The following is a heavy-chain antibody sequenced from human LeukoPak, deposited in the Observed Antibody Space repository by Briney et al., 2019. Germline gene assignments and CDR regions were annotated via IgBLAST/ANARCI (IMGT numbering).Heavy chain of an antibody. V-gene: IGHV3-7*01. CDR3: ARVAYGSAWGYFDY. CDR2: IKQGGSEK. CDR1: GFTLSSYW. J-gene: IGHJ4*02. D-gene: IGHD3-10*01. Sequence: GGSLRLSCAASGFTLSSYWMSWVRQAPGKGLEWVANIKQGGSEKYYVDSVKGRFTISRDNAKNSLYLQMNSLRAEDTAVYYCARVAYGSAWGYFDYWGQGTLVTVSS.